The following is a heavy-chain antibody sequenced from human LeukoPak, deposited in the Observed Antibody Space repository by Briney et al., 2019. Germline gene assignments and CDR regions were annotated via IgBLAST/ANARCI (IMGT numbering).Heavy chain of an antibody. CDR1: GFTFSTYA. D-gene: IGHD2-15*01. Sequence: PGRSLRLSCAASGFTFSTYAMHWVRQAPGKGLGWVAVIWYDGSNKYYGDSVKGRLTISRDNSKNTLFLQMNSLRAEDTAVYYCAREADCSGGGCYRGAFDIWGQGTMVAVSS. J-gene: IGHJ3*02. CDR2: IWYDGSNK. V-gene: IGHV3-33*01. CDR3: AREADCSGGGCYRGAFDI.